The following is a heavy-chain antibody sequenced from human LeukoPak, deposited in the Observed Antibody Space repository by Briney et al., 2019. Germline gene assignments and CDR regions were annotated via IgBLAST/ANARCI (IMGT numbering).Heavy chain of an antibody. CDR3: ARDRIGGEEY. CDR2: IKEDGSEK. J-gene: IGHJ4*02. CDR1: GFTFSNYA. D-gene: IGHD3-16*01. Sequence: GGSLRLSCAASGFTFSNYAMSWVRQAPGKGLEWVANIKEDGSEKDYVDSVKGRFNISRDNAKNSLYLQMSSLRAEDTAVYFCARDRIGGEEYWGQGTLVTVSS. V-gene: IGHV3-7*01.